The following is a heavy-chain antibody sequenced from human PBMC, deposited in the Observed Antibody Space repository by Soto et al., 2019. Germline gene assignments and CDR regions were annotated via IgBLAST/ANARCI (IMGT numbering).Heavy chain of an antibody. V-gene: IGHV3-23*01. CDR3: AKGGQYYDFWSGSYGMDV. CDR1: GFTFSSYA. CDR2: ISGSGGST. Sequence: PGGSLRLSCAASGFTFSSYAMSWVRQAPGKGLEWVSAISGSGGSTYYADSVKGRFTISRDNSKNSLYLQMNSLRAEDTAVYYCAKGGQYYDFWSGSYGMDVWGQGTTVTVSS. J-gene: IGHJ6*02. D-gene: IGHD3-3*01.